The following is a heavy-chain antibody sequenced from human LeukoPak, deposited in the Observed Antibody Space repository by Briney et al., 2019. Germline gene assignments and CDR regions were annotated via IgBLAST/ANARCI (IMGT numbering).Heavy chain of an antibody. CDR1: GYTFTTYS. V-gene: IGHV1-3*03. CDR3: ARVFSGWAPDY. D-gene: IGHD6-19*01. CDR2: INAGNGNT. Sequence: GASVKVSFKASGYTFTTYSMHWVRQAPGQRLKWMGWINAGNGNTKYSQEFQGRVTITRDTSASTAYMELSSLRSEDMAVYYCARVFSGWAPDYWGQGTLVTVSS. J-gene: IGHJ4*02.